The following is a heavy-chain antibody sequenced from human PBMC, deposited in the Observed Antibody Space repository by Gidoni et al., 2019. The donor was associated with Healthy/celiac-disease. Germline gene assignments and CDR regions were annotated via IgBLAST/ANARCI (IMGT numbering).Heavy chain of an antibody. J-gene: IGHJ3*02. V-gene: IGHV5-51*01. Sequence: EVLLVQAGAAVTPPGVSLTISCTASRYTLTSYWIGWVRQMPGKGLAWMGIIYPGDSDTRYSPSFQGQVTISADKAISTAYLQWGSLKASDTAMYYCAPLGIDRTGAFDIWGQGTMVTVSS. CDR2: IYPGDSDT. CDR3: APLGIDRTGAFDI. D-gene: IGHD7-27*01. CDR1: RYTLTSYW.